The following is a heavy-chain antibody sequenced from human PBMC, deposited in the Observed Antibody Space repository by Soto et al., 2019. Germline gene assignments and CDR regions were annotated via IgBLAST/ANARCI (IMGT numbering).Heavy chain of an antibody. CDR1: GFTFSSYG. CDR2: ISYDGSNK. Sequence: QVQLVESGGGVVQPGRSLRLSCAASGFTFSSYGMHWVRQAPGKGLEWVAVISYDGSNKYYADSVKGRFTISRDNSKNTLYLQMNSLRAEDKAVYYCATDRNIVVVVAPLDYWGQGTLVTVSS. D-gene: IGHD2-15*01. V-gene: IGHV3-30*03. J-gene: IGHJ4*02. CDR3: ATDRNIVVVVAPLDY.